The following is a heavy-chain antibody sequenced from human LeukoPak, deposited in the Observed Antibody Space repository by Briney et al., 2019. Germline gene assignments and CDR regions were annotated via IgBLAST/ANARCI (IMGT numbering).Heavy chain of an antibody. V-gene: IGHV1-2*02. D-gene: IGHD6-13*01. CDR2: INPNSGGT. Sequence: ASVKVSCKASGYTFTGYYMHWVRQAPGQGLEWMGWINPNSGGTNYAQEFQGRVTMTRDTSISTAYMELSRLRSDDTAVYYCARVGQQLVDYWGQGTLVTVSS. J-gene: IGHJ4*02. CDR1: GYTFTGYY. CDR3: ARVGQQLVDY.